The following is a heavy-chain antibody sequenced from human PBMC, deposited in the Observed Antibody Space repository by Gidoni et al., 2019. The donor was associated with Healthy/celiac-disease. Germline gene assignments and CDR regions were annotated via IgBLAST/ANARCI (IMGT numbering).Heavy chain of an antibody. Sequence: EVQLVESGGGLVQPGGSLRLSCAASGFTFSRYDMHWVRQATGKGLEWVSAIGTAGDTYYPGSVKGRFTISRENAKNSLYLQMNSLRAGDTAVYYCARSHGSGRYAAYGMDVWGQGTTVTVSS. CDR3: ARSHGSGRYAAYGMDV. CDR1: GFTFSRYD. V-gene: IGHV3-13*01. D-gene: IGHD3-10*01. CDR2: IGTAGDT. J-gene: IGHJ6*02.